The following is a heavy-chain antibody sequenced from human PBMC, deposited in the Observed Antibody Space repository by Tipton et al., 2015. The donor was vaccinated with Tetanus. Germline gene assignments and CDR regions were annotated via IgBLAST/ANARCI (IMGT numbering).Heavy chain of an antibody. V-gene: IGHV3-30*04. CDR3: AREWTSTVTSKYDY. D-gene: IGHD4-17*01. CDR2: ISYDGSKN. Sequence: SGVAFSSFAMHWVRQAPGKGLEWVAVISYDGSKNNYADSVKGRFTISRDNSKNMLYLQMNSLTTEDTAVYYCAREWTSTVTSKYDYWGQRTLVTVSS. J-gene: IGHJ4*02. CDR1: GVAFSSFA.